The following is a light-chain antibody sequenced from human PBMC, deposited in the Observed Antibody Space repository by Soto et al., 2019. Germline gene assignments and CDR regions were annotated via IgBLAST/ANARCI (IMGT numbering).Light chain of an antibody. CDR2: LGS. CDR1: QSLLHSNGYNY. CDR3: MQALQTTWT. V-gene: IGKV2-28*01. Sequence: DIVMTQSPLSLPVTPGEPASISCRSSQSLLHSNGYNYLDWYLQKPGQSPQLLIYLGSNRASGVPDRCSGSGSCTDFTLKISRVEAEDVGVYYCMQALQTTWTFGQGTKVEIK. J-gene: IGKJ1*01.